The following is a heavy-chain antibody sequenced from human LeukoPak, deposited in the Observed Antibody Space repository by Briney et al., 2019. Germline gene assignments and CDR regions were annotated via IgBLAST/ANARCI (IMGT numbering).Heavy chain of an antibody. D-gene: IGHD3-16*01. Sequence: PSETLSLTCTVSGGSISSYYWSWIRQPPGKGLEWIGYIYYSGSTNYNPSLQSRVTISVDTSKNQFSLKLTSMTAADTAVYYCASRWGGRDFFDYWGQGTLVTVSS. V-gene: IGHV4-59*12. CDR1: GGSISSYY. J-gene: IGHJ4*02. CDR2: IYYSGST. CDR3: ASRWGGRDFFDY.